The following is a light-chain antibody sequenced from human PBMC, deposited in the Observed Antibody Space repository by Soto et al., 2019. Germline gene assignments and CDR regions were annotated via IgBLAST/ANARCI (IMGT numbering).Light chain of an antibody. CDR2: AAS. Sequence: QLTQSPSSLSASVGDRVTITCRASQGISSYLAWYQQKPGKAPKLLIYAASTLQSGVPSRFSGSGSGTDFTLTISSLQTEDFATYYCQQLNSYLLTFGGGTKVDIK. J-gene: IGKJ4*01. V-gene: IGKV1-9*01. CDR3: QQLNSYLLT. CDR1: QGISSY.